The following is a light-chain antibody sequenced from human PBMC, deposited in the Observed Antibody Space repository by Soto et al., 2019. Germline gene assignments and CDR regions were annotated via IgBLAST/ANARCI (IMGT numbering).Light chain of an antibody. CDR2: GTS. CDR1: QSVSSN. J-gene: IGKJ1*01. CDR3: QQYNNWWT. Sequence: EIVMTQSPVTLSVSPGERATLSCRASQSVSSNLAWYQQKPGLAPRLLISGTSTRATGIPDRFSGSGSGTEFTLTISSLQSEDFAVYYCQQYNNWWTFGQGTKVEIK. V-gene: IGKV3-15*01.